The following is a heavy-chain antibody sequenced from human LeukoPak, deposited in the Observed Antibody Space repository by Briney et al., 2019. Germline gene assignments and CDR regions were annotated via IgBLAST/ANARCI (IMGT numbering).Heavy chain of an antibody. J-gene: IGHJ4*02. V-gene: IGHV3-23*01. Sequence: GGSLTVSCAASGFTFSSYTMSWVRQAPGEGVGWVSTISNSGRNTFYTDSVKGRFTISRDNSKNTLYLQMNSLRAGDTAVYSCARARGYCAADCSRYAFDYWGQGTLVTVSS. D-gene: IGHD2-21*02. CDR3: ARARGYCAADCSRYAFDY. CDR2: ISNSGRNT. CDR1: GFTFSSYT.